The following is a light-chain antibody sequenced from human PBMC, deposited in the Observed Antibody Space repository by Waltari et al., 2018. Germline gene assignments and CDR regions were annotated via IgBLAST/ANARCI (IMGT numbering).Light chain of an antibody. CDR3: QQRSKWPRT. Sequence: DIVLTQSPATLSLSPGERATLSCRASHSVGISLAWYQQKPGQAPRLLIYDASNRATGIPVMFSGSGSGTDVTLTISSLEPEDFAVYYCQQRSKWPRTFGQGTKVEIK. V-gene: IGKV3-11*01. J-gene: IGKJ1*01. CDR2: DAS. CDR1: HSVGIS.